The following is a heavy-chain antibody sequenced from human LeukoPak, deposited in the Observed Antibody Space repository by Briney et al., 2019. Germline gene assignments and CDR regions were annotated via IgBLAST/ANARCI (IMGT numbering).Heavy chain of an antibody. CDR3: ARGVGYYDSSGTIDY. Sequence: GGSLRLSCAASGFTFSSHLMHWVRQAPGKGLVWVSRISSDGTYTNYADSVRGRFTISRDNAKNTLYLQMNSLRAEDTAVYYCARGVGYYDSSGTIDYWGQGTLVTVSS. D-gene: IGHD3-22*01. J-gene: IGHJ4*02. CDR2: ISSDGTYT. CDR1: GFTFSSHL. V-gene: IGHV3-74*01.